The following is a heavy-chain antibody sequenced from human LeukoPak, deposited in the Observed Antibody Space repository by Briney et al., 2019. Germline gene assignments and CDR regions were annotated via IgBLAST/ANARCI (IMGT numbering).Heavy chain of an antibody. CDR3: ARLGSGYYYGLGDY. D-gene: IGHD3-22*01. V-gene: IGHV3-7*01. CDR2: IKQDGSEK. Sequence: GGSLRLSCVASGFTFSSRDWMTWVRQAPGKGLEWVANIKQDGSEKNYVDSVKGRFTISRDNAKNSVDLQMNSLRVEDTAVYYCARLGSGYYYGLGDYWGQGTLVTVSS. J-gene: IGHJ4*02. CDR1: GFTFSSRDW.